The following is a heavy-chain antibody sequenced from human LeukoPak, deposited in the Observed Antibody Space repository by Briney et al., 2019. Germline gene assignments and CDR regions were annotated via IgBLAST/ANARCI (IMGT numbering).Heavy chain of an antibody. CDR2: INPNSGGT. D-gene: IGHD2-2*01. J-gene: IGHJ6*03. CDR1: GYTFTGYY. CDR3: ASIDCSSTSCSQSVYMDV. Sequence: ASVKVSCKASGYTFTGYYMHWVRQAPGQGLEWMRWINPNSGGTNYAQKFQGRVTMTRDTSISTAYMELSRLRSDDTAVYYCASIDCSSTSCSQSVYMDVWGKGTTVTVSS. V-gene: IGHV1-2*02.